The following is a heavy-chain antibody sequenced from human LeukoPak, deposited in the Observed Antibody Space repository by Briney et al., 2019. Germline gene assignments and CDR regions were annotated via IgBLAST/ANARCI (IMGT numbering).Heavy chain of an antibody. CDR1: GYSFTSYW. V-gene: IGHV5-51*01. D-gene: IGHD6-6*01. Sequence: PGESLKISCKGSGYSFTSYWIGWVRQMPGKGLEWMGIIYPGDSDTRYSPSFQGQVTISADKSISTAYLQWSSLKASDTAMYYCARHRGEYSSSDVYYYYYYYMDVWGKGTTVTVSS. CDR2: IYPGDSDT. J-gene: IGHJ6*03. CDR3: ARHRGEYSSSDVYYYYYYYMDV.